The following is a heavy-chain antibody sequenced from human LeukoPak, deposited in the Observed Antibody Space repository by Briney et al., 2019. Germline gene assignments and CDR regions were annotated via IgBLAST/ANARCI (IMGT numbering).Heavy chain of an antibody. D-gene: IGHD1-14*01. CDR3: VRAPKPNLLLYTYPY. CDR1: GFTFSSYW. Sequence: PGGSLRLSCAASGFTFSSYWMHWVRQAPGKGLVWVSRINSDGSSTSYADSVKGRFTISRDISQNTLFLQMNSLSIEDTAVYYCVRAPKPNLLLYTYPYWGQGTLVTVSS. V-gene: IGHV3-74*01. J-gene: IGHJ4*02. CDR2: INSDGSST.